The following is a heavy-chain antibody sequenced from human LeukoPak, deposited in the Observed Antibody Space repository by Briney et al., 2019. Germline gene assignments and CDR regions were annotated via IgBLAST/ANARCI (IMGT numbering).Heavy chain of an antibody. CDR1: GFTFINYY. V-gene: IGHV1-2*02. D-gene: IGHD2-2*01. J-gene: IGHJ6*02. CDR3: ATDHCTRTNCYEDYYHGMDV. CDR2: VNPNNGVT. Sequence: ASVKVSCKASGFTFINYYIHWVRQAPGQGLEWMGWVNPNNGVTEYAQEFQGRVTMTRDKSLSTAYMELSRLRSDDTAVYYCATDHCTRTNCYEDYYHGMDVWGQGTTVTVSS.